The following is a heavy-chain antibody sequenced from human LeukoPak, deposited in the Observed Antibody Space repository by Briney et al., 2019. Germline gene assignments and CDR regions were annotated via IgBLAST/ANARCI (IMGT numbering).Heavy chain of an antibody. J-gene: IGHJ4*02. Sequence: AESLSLTCTVSGFSFSSSWRSWVRQAPGKGLEWVGNINLGGSTKYYADSVRRRFTIYRDNTKNSLYLQMNSLRADDAAVYYCASGSSGSYYSHFDDWGQGTLVTVSS. CDR3: ASGSSGSYYSHFDD. D-gene: IGHD1-26*01. CDR1: GFSFSSSW. V-gene: IGHV3-7*01. CDR2: INLGGSTK.